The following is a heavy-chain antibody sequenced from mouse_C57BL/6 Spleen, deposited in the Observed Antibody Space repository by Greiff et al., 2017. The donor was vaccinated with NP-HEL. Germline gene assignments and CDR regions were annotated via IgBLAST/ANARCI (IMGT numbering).Heavy chain of an antibody. CDR3: ARWVITTVVADY. J-gene: IGHJ2*01. CDR1: GYTFTDYY. D-gene: IGHD1-1*01. Sequence: VQLKQSGPELVKPGASVKISCKASGYTFTDYYMNWVKQSHGKSLEWIGDINPNNGGTSYNQKFKGKATLTVDKSSSTAYMELRSLTSEDSAVYYCARWVITTVVADYWGQGTTLTVSS. CDR2: INPNNGGT. V-gene: IGHV1-26*01.